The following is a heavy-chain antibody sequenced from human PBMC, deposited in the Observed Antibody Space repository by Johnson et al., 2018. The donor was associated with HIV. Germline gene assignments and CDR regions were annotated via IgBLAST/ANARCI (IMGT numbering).Heavy chain of an antibody. CDR1: GLNVSSTY. CDR3: ARSVNAGRPFDI. CDR2: MYRGGST. J-gene: IGHJ3*02. V-gene: IGHV3-53*01. Sequence: VHLVESGGGLIQPGGSLRLSCAASGLNVSSTYMSWVRQAPGKGLEWVSVMYRGGSTYYPDSVKGRFTISRDNSKNTLYIQMNSLRADDTAVYYCARSVNAGRPFDIWGQGTMVTVSS. D-gene: IGHD2-8*01.